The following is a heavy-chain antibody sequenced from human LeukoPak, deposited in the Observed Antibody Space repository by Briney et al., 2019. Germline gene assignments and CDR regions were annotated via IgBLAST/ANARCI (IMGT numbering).Heavy chain of an antibody. J-gene: IGHJ3*02. CDR3: ARADGTGATRAAFDI. V-gene: IGHV4-4*07. Sequence: PSETLSLTCTVSGGSISRYYWSGIRQPARKGREGIGRIYTSGSTNYNPSLKSRVTMSVDTSKNQFSLKLSSVTAADTAVYYCARADGTGATRAAFDIWGQGTMVTVSS. D-gene: IGHD1-26*01. CDR1: GGSISRYY. CDR2: IYTSGST.